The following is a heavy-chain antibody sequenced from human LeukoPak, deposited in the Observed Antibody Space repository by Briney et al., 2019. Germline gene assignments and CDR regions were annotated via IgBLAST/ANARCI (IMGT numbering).Heavy chain of an antibody. D-gene: IGHD6-19*01. V-gene: IGHV3-23*01. CDR1: GFTFDDYG. CDR2: ISGSGGST. CDR3: AKDRGIAVAATGDY. J-gene: IGHJ4*02. Sequence: PGGSLRLSCAASGFTFDDYGMSWVRQAPGKGLEWVSAISGSGGSTYYADSVKGRFTTSRDNSKNTLYLQMNSLRAEDTAVYYCAKDRGIAVAATGDYWGQGTLVTVAS.